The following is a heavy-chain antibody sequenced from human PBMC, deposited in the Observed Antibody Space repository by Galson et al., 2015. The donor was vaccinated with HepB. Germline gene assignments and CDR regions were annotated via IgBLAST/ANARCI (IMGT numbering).Heavy chain of an antibody. CDR3: AKAAGWFDP. CDR1: GFIFSNYW. CDR2: IHSNGIST. V-gene: IGHV3-74*01. J-gene: IGHJ5*02. Sequence: SLRLSCAASGFIFSNYWMHWVRQAPGKGLVWVSRIHSNGISTTYADSVKGRFTVSRDNVKKSLYLQMNSLRAEDTAMYYCAKAAGWFDPLGQGILVTVSS.